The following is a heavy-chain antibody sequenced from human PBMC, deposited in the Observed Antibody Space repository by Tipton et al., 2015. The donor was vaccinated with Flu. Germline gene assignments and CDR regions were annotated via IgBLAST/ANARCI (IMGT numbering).Heavy chain of an antibody. V-gene: IGHV1-46*01. Sequence: QVQLVQSGPEVKKPGASVKVSCKASGYIFTSYYMHWVRQAPGQGLEWMGRINPSGGSTSYAQKFQGRVTMTRDTSTSTVYMELSSLRSEDTAVYYCARVAKGYSGHDYWGQGTLVTVSS. D-gene: IGHD5-12*01. CDR2: INPSGGST. CDR3: ARVAKGYSGHDY. J-gene: IGHJ4*02. CDR1: GYIFTSYY.